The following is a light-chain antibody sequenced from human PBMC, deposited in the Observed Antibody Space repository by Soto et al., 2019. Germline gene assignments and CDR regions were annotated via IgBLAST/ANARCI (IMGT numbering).Light chain of an antibody. J-gene: IGLJ2*01. V-gene: IGLV1-51*01. CDR1: SSNIGDNF. Sequence: QSVLTQPPSVSAAPGQKVTISCSGSSSNIGDNFVSWYQQFPGTAPKLLIYDNDKRSSGIPDRFSGSKSGTSATLGITGLQTGDEADYYCATRDSSLSPGVFGGGTKVTVL. CDR2: DND. CDR3: ATRDSSLSPGV.